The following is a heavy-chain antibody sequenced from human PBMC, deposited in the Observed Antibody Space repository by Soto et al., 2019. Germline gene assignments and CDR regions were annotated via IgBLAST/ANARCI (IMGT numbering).Heavy chain of an antibody. J-gene: IGHJ6*02. CDR1: GGSVNNANYF. CDR3: ARDADYGGSRGGMDV. V-gene: IGHV4-31*03. Sequence: QVRLEESGPGLVKPSETLSLICSVSGGSVNNANYFWNWIRHHPENGLEWIGYIYYSGSTRYNPSFKIRDTLLIDTSKNQFSLRLNSVTVADTAVYFCARDADYGGSRGGMDVWGRGTTVTVSS. CDR2: IYYSGST. D-gene: IGHD4-17*01.